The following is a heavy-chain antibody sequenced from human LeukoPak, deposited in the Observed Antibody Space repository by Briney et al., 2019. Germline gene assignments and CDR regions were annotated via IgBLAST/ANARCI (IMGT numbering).Heavy chain of an antibody. D-gene: IGHD5-24*01. CDR1: GGSFRDYN. J-gene: IGHJ5*02. CDR3: VTKITATGFVGWFDP. Sequence: SETLSLTCAVYGGSFRDYNWNWIRQPPGKGLEWIGEINHGGSTNYNPSLKSRLTISIDTSKNQFSLRLSSVTAADTALYYCVTKITATGFVGWFDPWGQGTLVTVSS. CDR2: INHGGST. V-gene: IGHV4-34*01.